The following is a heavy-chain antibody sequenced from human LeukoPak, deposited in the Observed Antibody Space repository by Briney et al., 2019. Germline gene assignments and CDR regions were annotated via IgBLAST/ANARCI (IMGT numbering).Heavy chain of an antibody. CDR3: ARVFDSGSQAYFYYMDV. CDR2: INHSGST. Sequence: SETLSLTCAVYGGSFSGYYWSWIRQPPGKGLEWIGEINHSGSTNYNPSLKSRVTISVDTSKNQFSLKLSSVTAADTAVYYCARVFDSGSQAYFYYMDVWGKGTTVTISS. CDR1: GGSFSGYY. D-gene: IGHD3-10*01. V-gene: IGHV4-34*01. J-gene: IGHJ6*03.